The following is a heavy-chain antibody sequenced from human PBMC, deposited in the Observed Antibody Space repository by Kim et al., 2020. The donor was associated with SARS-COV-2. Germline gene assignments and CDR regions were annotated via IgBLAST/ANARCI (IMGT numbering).Heavy chain of an antibody. V-gene: IGHV4-59*01. CDR2: IYYTGNT. CDR1: GDSIRYYY. D-gene: IGHD6-13*01. CDR3: ASLAAGYGLDV. Sequence: SETPSLTCGVSGDSIRYYYWSWIRQPPGKGLEWIGYIYYTGNTNYNPSLKSRVTMSVDTSKNQFSLKLTSVTAADTAVYYCASLAAGYGLDVWGQGTTVT. J-gene: IGHJ6*02.